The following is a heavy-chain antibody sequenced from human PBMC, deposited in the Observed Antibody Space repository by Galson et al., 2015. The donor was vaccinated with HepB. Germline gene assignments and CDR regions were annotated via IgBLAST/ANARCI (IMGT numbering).Heavy chain of an antibody. D-gene: IGHD4-17*01. CDR2: ISGGGVST. J-gene: IGHJ4*02. CDR3: AKALTVTAFGY. CDR1: GFSFSTSA. V-gene: IGHV3-23*01. Sequence: SLRLSCAASGFSFSTSAMSWVRQAPGKGLEWVSTISGGGVSTYYADSVKGRFTISRDNSKNTLYLQMNSLRAEDTAVYYCAKALTVTAFGYWGQGTLIIVSS.